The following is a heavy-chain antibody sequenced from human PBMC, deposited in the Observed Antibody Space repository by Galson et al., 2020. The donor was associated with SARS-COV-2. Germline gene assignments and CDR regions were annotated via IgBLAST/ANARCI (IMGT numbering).Heavy chain of an antibody. CDR1: GYTFTSYG. J-gene: IGHJ4*02. CDR3: ARGATNQYYYDSSGYKNFFDY. CDR2: IGPYNGTT. D-gene: IGHD3-22*01. Sequence: ASVKVSCKASGYTFTSYGISWVRQAPGQGLEWMGWIGPYNGTTNYAQKLQGRVTMTTDTSTSTAYLELRSLRSDDTAVYYCARGATNQYYYDSSGYKNFFDYCGQGTLVTVSS. V-gene: IGHV1-18*01.